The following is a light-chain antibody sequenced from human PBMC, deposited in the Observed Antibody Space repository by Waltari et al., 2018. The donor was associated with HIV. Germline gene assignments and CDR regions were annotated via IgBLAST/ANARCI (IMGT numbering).Light chain of an antibody. CDR2: VDD. CDR1: SSNIGRNS. Sequence: QSVLTQPPSASGTPGQRVTISCSGSSSNIGRNSVYWYPQLPGTAPKPLISVDDQRPSWVPDRVSGAKSGTSASLAISGPQSEDEAVYFCAAWDDSLNGYVFGAGTKVTVL. V-gene: IGLV1-44*01. CDR3: AAWDDSLNGYV. J-gene: IGLJ1*01.